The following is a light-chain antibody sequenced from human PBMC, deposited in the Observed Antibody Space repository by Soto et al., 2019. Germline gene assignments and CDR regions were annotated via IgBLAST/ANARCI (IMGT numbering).Light chain of an antibody. J-gene: IGKJ3*01. Sequence: EIVLTQSPGTLSLSAGERATLSCRASQTISSNYLAWYQQKPGQAPRLLIFGASYRATGIPDRFSDSGSGTDVTITISRLEPKDLAVYYCQQYRSSPPEFTFGPGTKVDIK. CDR1: QTISSNY. CDR3: QQYRSSPPEFT. CDR2: GAS. V-gene: IGKV3-20*01.